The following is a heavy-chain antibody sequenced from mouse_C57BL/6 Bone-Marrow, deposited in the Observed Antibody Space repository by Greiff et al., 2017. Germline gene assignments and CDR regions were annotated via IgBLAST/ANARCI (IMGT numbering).Heavy chain of an antibody. V-gene: IGHV1-64*01. Sequence: QVQLQQPGAELVKPGASVKLSCTASGYTFTSYWMHWVQQRPGQGLEWIGMIHPNSGSTNYNEKFKSKATLTVDKSSSTAYMQLSSLTSEDSAVYYCAREHYYGSRTWFAYWGQGTLVTVSA. CDR1: GYTFTSYW. CDR2: IHPNSGST. J-gene: IGHJ3*01. D-gene: IGHD1-1*01. CDR3: AREHYYGSRTWFAY.